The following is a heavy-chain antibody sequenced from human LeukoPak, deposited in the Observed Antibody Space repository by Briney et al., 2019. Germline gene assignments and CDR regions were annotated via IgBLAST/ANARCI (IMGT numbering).Heavy chain of an antibody. V-gene: IGHV3-30-3*01. Sequence: GGSLRLSCAASGFTFSGYPIHWVRQAPGKGLEWVAVISYDGSDKYYADSVKGRFTISRDNSKNTLYLQMNSLRAEDTAVYYCARGPRITIFGVVPYGMDVWGQGTTVTVSS. CDR1: GFTFSGYP. D-gene: IGHD3-3*01. J-gene: IGHJ6*02. CDR3: ARGPRITIFGVVPYGMDV. CDR2: ISYDGSDK.